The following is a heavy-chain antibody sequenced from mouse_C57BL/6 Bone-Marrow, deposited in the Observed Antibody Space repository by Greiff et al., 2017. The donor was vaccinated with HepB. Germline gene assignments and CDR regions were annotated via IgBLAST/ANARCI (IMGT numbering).Heavy chain of an antibody. CDR1: GFTFSDYY. V-gene: IGHV5-12*01. Sequence: DVKLVESGGGLVQPGGSLKLSCAASGFTFSDYYMYWVRQTPEKRLEWVAYISNGGGSTYYPDTVKGRFTISRDNAKKTLYLQMSRLKSEDTAMYYCARRRGEGYYYAMDYWGQGTSVTVSS. J-gene: IGHJ4*01. CDR3: ARRRGEGYYYAMDY. CDR2: ISNGGGST.